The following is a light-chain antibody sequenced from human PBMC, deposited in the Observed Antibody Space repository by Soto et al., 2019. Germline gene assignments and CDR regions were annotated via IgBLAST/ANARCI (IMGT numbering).Light chain of an antibody. J-gene: IGLJ2*01. CDR1: SGDVGAYNY. V-gene: IGLV2-11*01. Sequence: QSALTQPRSVSASPGQSVTISCTGTSGDVGAYNYVSWSQQFPGKAPKLIIYDVDQRPSGVPDRFAGSKSGNTASLTISGLQAEDEADYYCCSYAGRRPVVFGGGTKVTVL. CDR3: CSYAGRRPVV. CDR2: DVD.